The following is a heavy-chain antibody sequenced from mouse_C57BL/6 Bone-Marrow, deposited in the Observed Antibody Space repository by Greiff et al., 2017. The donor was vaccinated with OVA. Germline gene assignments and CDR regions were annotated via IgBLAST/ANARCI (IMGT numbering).Heavy chain of an antibody. Sequence: EVQRVESGPGLAKPSQTLSLTCSVTGYSITSDYWNWIRKFPGNKLEYMGYISYSGSTYYNPSLKSRISITRDTSKNQYYLQLNSVTTEDTATYYCARGLLMVTSLYYAMDYWGQGTSVTVSS. J-gene: IGHJ4*01. CDR1: GYSITSDY. CDR3: ARGLLMVTSLYYAMDY. D-gene: IGHD2-2*01. V-gene: IGHV3-8*01. CDR2: ISYSGST.